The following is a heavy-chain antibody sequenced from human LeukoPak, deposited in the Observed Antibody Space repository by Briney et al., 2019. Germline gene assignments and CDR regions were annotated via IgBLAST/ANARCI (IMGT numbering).Heavy chain of an antibody. V-gene: IGHV3-21*01. CDR2: ISSSSSYI. J-gene: IGHJ4*02. CDR3: ARDGSVRVATYDY. Sequence: SPETLSLTCTVSGVSISSSSYYWGWIRQARGKGLEWVSSISSSSSYIYYADSVKGRFTISRDNAKNSLYLQMNSLRAEDTAVYYCARDGSVRVATYDYWGQGTLVTVSS. CDR1: GVSISSSS. D-gene: IGHD5-12*01.